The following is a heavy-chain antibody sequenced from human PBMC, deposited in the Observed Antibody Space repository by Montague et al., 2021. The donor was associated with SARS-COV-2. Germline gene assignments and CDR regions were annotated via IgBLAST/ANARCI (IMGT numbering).Heavy chain of an antibody. Sequence: PALVKPTQTLTLTCTFSGFSLRSDDEGVAWIRQSPGQALEWLAVIYWNGDKRYSPSPQRRLTITKDTSENQVVLTMTNVDPVDTATYYCAHRGMIRGLIFDYWGQGTLVTVSS. CDR3: AHRGMIRGLIFDY. J-gene: IGHJ4*02. V-gene: IGHV2-5*01. CDR1: GFSLRSDDEG. CDR2: IYWNGDK. D-gene: IGHD3-10*01.